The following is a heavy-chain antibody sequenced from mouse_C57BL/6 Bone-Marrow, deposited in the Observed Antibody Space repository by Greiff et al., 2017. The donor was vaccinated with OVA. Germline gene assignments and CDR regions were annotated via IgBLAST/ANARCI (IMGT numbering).Heavy chain of an antibody. Sequence: VQLQQSGAELARPGASVKLSCKASGYTFTSYGISWVKQSTGQGLEWIGEIYPRSGNTYYNEKFKGKATLTADKSSSTAYMELRSLTSEDSAVYFCARSGWLLLFDYWGQGTTLTVSS. CDR3: ARSGWLLLFDY. J-gene: IGHJ2*01. CDR1: GYTFTSYG. D-gene: IGHD2-3*01. V-gene: IGHV1-81*01. CDR2: IYPRSGNT.